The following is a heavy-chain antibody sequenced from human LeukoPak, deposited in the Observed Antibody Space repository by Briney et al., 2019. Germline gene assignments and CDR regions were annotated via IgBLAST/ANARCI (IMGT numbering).Heavy chain of an antibody. CDR2: IYYSGST. D-gene: IGHD3-3*01. CDR3: ARGYYDFWSGYYTYNWFDP. Sequence: SETLSLTCTVSGGSISSYYWGWIRQPPGKGLEWIGSIYYSGSTYYNPSLKSRVTISVDTSKNQFSLKLSSVTAADTAVYYCARGYYDFWSGYYTYNWFDPWGQGTLVTVSS. CDR1: GGSISSYY. J-gene: IGHJ5*02. V-gene: IGHV4-39*07.